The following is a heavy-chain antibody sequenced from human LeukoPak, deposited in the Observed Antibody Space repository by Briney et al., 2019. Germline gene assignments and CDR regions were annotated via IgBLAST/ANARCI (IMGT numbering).Heavy chain of an antibody. D-gene: IGHD6-19*01. J-gene: IGHJ6*02. CDR1: GYTFTSYD. V-gene: IGHV1-8*01. CDR2: MNPNSGNT. CDR3: ARVSGSGYSSGWYIWDGYYYYYYGMDV. Sequence: ASVKVSCKASGYTFTSYDINWVRQATGQGLEWMGWMNPNSGNTGYAQKFQGRVTMNRNTSISTAYMELSSLRSEDTAVYYRARVSGSGYSSGWYIWDGYYYYYYGMDVWGQGTTVTVSS.